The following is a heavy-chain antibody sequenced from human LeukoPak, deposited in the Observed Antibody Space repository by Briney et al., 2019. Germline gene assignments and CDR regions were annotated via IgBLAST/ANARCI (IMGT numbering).Heavy chain of an antibody. J-gene: IGHJ4*02. CDR2: IKKDESEK. CDR3: ASPHSGVWSFDF. D-gene: IGHD6-19*01. V-gene: IGHV3-7*01. CDR1: GFTFNSYW. Sequence: GGSLRLSCVASGFTFNSYWMRWVRQAPGKGLEWVATIKKDESEKYHVDSVKGRFTICRDNAKNSLYLQMHSLRGEDTAVYYCASPHSGVWSFDFWGQGTLVVVSS.